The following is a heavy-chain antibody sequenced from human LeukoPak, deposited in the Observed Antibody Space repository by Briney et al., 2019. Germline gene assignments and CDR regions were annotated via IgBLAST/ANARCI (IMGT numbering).Heavy chain of an antibody. Sequence: SETLSLTCTVSGGSISSSSYYWGWIRQPPGKGLEWIGSIYYSGSAFYNPSLKSRVTVSVDTAKNQFSLKLTSVTAADTAVYYCARQGSYYYGSGTYYNGHFDYWAQGTLVTVSS. D-gene: IGHD3-10*01. V-gene: IGHV4-39*01. J-gene: IGHJ4*02. CDR2: IYYSGSA. CDR3: ARQGSYYYGSGTYYNGHFDY. CDR1: GGSISSSSYY.